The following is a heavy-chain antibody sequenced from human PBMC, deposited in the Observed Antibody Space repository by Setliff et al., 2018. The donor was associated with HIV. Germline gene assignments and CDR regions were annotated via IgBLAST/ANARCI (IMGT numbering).Heavy chain of an antibody. CDR3: ARERGAYDYVWGTYEKQFDY. Sequence: GGSLRLSCAVSGFTFSSYNMNWVRQAPGKGLEWVSSISSSSDYIYYADSVKGRFTISRDNAKNSLYLQMNSLRAEDTAVYYCARERGAYDYVWGTYEKQFDYWGQGTLVTVSS. V-gene: IGHV3-21*01. J-gene: IGHJ4*02. CDR1: GFTFSSYN. D-gene: IGHD3-16*01. CDR2: ISSSSDYI.